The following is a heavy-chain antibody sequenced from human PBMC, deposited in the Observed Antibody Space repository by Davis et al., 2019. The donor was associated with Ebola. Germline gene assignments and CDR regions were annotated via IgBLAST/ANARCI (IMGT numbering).Heavy chain of an antibody. V-gene: IGHV3-30*18. CDR3: VKEGAAVALGYYYYYGMDV. CDR1: GFTFSSYG. CDR2: ISYDGSNK. J-gene: IGHJ6*04. Sequence: PAGSLRLSCAASGFTFSSYGMHWVRQAPGNALEWVAVISYDGSNKYYADSVKGRFTISRDNSKNTLYLQMNSLRAEDTAVYYCVKEGAAVALGYYYYYGMDVWGKGTTVTVSS. D-gene: IGHD6-19*01.